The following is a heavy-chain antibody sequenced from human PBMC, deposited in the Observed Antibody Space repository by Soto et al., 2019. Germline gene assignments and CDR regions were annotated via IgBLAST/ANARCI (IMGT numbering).Heavy chain of an antibody. CDR3: AKAQRYSSSSYWYFDL. V-gene: IGHV3-9*01. J-gene: IGHJ2*01. CDR2: ISWNSGSI. Sequence: GGSLRLSCAASGFTFDDYAMHWVRQAPGKGLEWVSGISWNSGSIGYADSVKGRFTISRDNAKNSLYLQMNSLRAEDTALYYCAKAQRYSSSSYWYFDLWGRGTLVTVSS. CDR1: GFTFDDYA. D-gene: IGHD6-6*01.